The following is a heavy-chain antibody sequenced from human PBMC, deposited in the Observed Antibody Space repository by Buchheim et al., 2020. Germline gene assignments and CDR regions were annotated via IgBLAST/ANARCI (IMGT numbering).Heavy chain of an antibody. V-gene: IGHV3-30*04. J-gene: IGHJ6*02. CDR3: AKERRRGSGSWYGMDV. CDR2: ISYDGSNK. Sequence: QVQLVESGGGVVQPGRSLRLSCAASGFTFSSYAMHWVRQAPGKGLEWVAVISYDGSNKYYADSVKGRFTISRDNSKNTLYLQMNSLRAEDTAVYYCAKERRRGSGSWYGMDVWGQGTT. D-gene: IGHD3-10*01. CDR1: GFTFSSYA.